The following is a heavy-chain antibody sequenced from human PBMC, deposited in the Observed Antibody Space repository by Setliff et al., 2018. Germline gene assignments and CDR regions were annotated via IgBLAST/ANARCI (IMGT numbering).Heavy chain of an antibody. CDR1: GDSISGRRNY. J-gene: IGHJ3*02. CDR2: IYTSWST. V-gene: IGHV4-61*09. D-gene: IGHD3-16*02. CDR3: ARGSFGGVIVDAFDI. Sequence: SETLSLTCTVSGDSISGRRNYWGWFRQPAGKELEWIGQIYTSWSTNYNPSLKSRVTISLDTSKNQFSLSLTSVTAEDTAVYYCARGSFGGVIVDAFDIWGQGTMVTVSS.